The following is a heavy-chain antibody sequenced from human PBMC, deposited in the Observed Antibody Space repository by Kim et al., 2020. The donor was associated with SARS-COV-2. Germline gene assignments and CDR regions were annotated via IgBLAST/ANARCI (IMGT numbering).Heavy chain of an antibody. Sequence: SETLSLTCTVSGDSITSTTYYWGWIRQPPGKGLDWIGNIYYSGSTFYNPSLRSRVTISIDTSKSQFSLKLRSVTASDTAVYYCARRAGSWFDPWGQGTL. CDR1: GDSITSTTYY. CDR3: ARRAGSWFDP. CDR2: IYYSGST. D-gene: IGHD3-10*01. V-gene: IGHV4-39*01. J-gene: IGHJ5*02.